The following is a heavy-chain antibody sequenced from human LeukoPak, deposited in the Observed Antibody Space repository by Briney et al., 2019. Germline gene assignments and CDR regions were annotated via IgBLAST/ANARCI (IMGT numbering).Heavy chain of an antibody. CDR3: ASQATYNWFDT. CDR2: INPNNGIT. CDR1: GYTFTSDV. V-gene: IGHV1-2*02. Sequence: ASVKVSCKASGYTFTSDVITWVRQAPGQGLEYMGWINPNNGITTYAQKFQGRVTMTSDTSSSTVYMELTRLRFDDTAVYYCASQATYNWFDTWGQGTLVTVPS. J-gene: IGHJ5*02.